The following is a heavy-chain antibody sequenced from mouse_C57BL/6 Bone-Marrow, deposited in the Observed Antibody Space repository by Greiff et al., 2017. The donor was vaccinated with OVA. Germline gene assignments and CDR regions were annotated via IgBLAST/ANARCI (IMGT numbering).Heavy chain of an antibody. Sequence: EVKLVESGPGLAKPSQTLSLTCSVTGYSITSDYWNWIRKFPGNKLEYMGYISYSGSTYYNPSLKSRISITRDTSKNQYYLQLNSVTTEDTATYYCARGVTTVVASYWYFDVWGTGTTVTVSS. D-gene: IGHD1-1*01. CDR3: ARGVTTVVASYWYFDV. CDR2: ISYSGST. V-gene: IGHV3-8*01. CDR1: GYSITSDY. J-gene: IGHJ1*03.